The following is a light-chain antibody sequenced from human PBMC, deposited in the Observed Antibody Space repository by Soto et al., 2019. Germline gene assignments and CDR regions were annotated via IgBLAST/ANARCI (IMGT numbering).Light chain of an antibody. V-gene: IGKV3-20*01. J-gene: IGKJ2*01. CDR2: GAS. Sequence: EIVLTQSPGTLSLSPGERATLSCRASQTVSTNYLAWYQQKPGQAPRLLIYGASSMATGIPDRFSGSGSGTDFIRSISRLEHEDFGVYYCQKYGSSPRTFGQGTKLEIK. CDR1: QTVSTNY. CDR3: QKYGSSPRT.